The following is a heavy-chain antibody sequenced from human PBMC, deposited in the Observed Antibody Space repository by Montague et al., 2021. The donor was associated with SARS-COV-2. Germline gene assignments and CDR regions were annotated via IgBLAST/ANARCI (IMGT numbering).Heavy chain of an antibody. J-gene: IGHJ4*02. CDR2: IYNSEST. D-gene: IGHD6-19*01. V-gene: IGHV4-59*02. CDR1: GASVNGYY. Sequence: SETPSLTCAVSGASVNGYYWSWIRQPPGKGLEWIGYIYNSESTNYNPSLKSRVTISRDTSNGHFSLKLTSVTAADTAVYYCARGRFNKWLLTYYLDHWGQGTLVRVSS. CDR3: ARGRFNKWLLTYYLDH.